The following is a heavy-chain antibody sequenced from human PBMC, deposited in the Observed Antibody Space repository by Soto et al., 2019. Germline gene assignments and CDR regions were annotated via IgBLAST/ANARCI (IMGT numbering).Heavy chain of an antibody. V-gene: IGHV1-69*01. J-gene: IGHJ2*01. D-gene: IGHD2-2*01. CDR3: ARHSRYCSSTSCFMGYFYL. CDR1: VGTFSSYA. Sequence: QVQLVQSGAEVKKPGSSVNVSCKASVGTFSSYAISWVRQAPGQGLEWMGGIIPIFGTANYAQKFQGRVTITADESTSTAHIEVNSLRSEDTAVYYCARHSRYCSSTSCFMGYFYLWGRGTLVTLSS. CDR2: IIPIFGTA.